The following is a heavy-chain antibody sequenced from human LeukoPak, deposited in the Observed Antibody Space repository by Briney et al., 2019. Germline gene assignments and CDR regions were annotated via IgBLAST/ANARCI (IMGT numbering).Heavy chain of an antibody. D-gene: IGHD3-10*01. J-gene: IGHJ4*02. Sequence: SETLSLTCTVSGGSISSYYWSWIRQPPGKGLEWIGYIYYSGNTNYNPSLKSRVTISVDTPKNQFSLKLSSVTAADTAVYYCARLLYGSGSYYFDYWGQGTLVTVSS. V-gene: IGHV4-59*08. CDR1: GGSISSYY. CDR2: IYYSGNT. CDR3: ARLLYGSGSYYFDY.